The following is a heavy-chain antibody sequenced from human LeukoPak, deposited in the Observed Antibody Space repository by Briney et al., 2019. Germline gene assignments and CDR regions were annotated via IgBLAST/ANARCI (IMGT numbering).Heavy chain of an antibody. J-gene: IGHJ4*02. CDR3: ARDFGEMPNY. V-gene: IGHV1-46*01. CDR1: GYTFTRYY. D-gene: IGHD5-24*01. CDR2: IDPSGGST. Sequence: ASVEVSCKASGYTFTRYYMHWVRQAPGQGLEWMGIIDPSGGSTSYAQNFQGGVTMTRDATTSTVYLELSSLRSEDTAVYYCARDFGEMPNYWGQGTLVTVSS.